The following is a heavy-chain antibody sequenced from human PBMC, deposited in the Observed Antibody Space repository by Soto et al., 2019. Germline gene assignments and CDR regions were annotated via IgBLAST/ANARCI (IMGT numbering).Heavy chain of an antibody. CDR1: GGSISSYY. CDR2: IYNSVTT. D-gene: IGHD5-18*01. Sequence: KPSETLSLTCTVSGGSISSYYWSWIRQPPGKGLEWIGYIYNSVTTNYNPSLKSRVTISVDTSKNQISLKLSSVTAADTAVYYCARGSGYSYGSDCWGQGTLVTVSS. CDR3: ARGSGYSYGSDC. V-gene: IGHV4-59*01. J-gene: IGHJ4*02.